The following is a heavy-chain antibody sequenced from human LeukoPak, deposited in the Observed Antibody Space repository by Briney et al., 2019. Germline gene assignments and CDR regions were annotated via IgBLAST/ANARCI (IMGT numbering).Heavy chain of an antibody. Sequence: PSETLSLTCTVSGGSISSYCWSWIRQPAGKGLEWIGRVYTSGSTNYNPSLKSRVTMSVDTSKNQFSLKLSSVTAADTAVYYCARDLLDYYYYYYMDVRGKGTTVTVSS. D-gene: IGHD2/OR15-2a*01. CDR1: GGSISSYC. CDR2: VYTSGST. J-gene: IGHJ6*03. CDR3: ARDLLDYYYYYYMDV. V-gene: IGHV4-4*07.